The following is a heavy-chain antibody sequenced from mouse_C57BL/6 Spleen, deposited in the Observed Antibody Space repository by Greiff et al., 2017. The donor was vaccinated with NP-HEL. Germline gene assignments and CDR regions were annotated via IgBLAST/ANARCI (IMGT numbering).Heavy chain of an antibody. D-gene: IGHD2-3*01. J-gene: IGHJ4*01. CDR1: GFSLTSYG. V-gene: IGHV2-5*01. Sequence: VQLQESGPGLVQPSQSLSITCTVSGFSLTSYGVHWVRQSPGKGLEWLGVIWRGGSTDYNAAFMSRLSITKDNSKSQVFFKMNSLQADDTAIYYCAKNTMVTTHYYAMDYWGQGTSVTVSS. CDR2: IWRGGST. CDR3: AKNTMVTTHYYAMDY.